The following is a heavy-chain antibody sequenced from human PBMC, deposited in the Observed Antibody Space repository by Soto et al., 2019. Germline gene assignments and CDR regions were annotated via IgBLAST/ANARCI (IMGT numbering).Heavy chain of an antibody. Sequence: SETLSLTCTVSGGSISSGDYYWSWIRQPPGKGLEWIGYIYYSGSTYYNPSLKSRVTISVDTSKNQFSLKLSSVTAADTAVYYCARGSTIFGVVDYWGQGTLVTVS. CDR2: IYYSGST. D-gene: IGHD3-3*01. J-gene: IGHJ4*02. CDR3: ARGSTIFGVVDY. V-gene: IGHV4-30-4*01. CDR1: GGSISSGDYY.